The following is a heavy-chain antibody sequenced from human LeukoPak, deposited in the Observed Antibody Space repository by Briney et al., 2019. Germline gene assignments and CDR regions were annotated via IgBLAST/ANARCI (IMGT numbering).Heavy chain of an antibody. CDR2: IYSGGST. V-gene: IGHV3-66*01. D-gene: IGHD6-19*01. J-gene: IGHJ4*02. Sequence: GGSLRLSCAASGFSFSSYAMSWVRQAPGKGLEWVSVIYSGGSTYYADSVKGRFTISRDNSKNTLYLQMNSLRAEDTAVYYCARDSHSSGWYWGQGTLVTVSS. CDR1: GFSFSSYA. CDR3: ARDSHSSGWY.